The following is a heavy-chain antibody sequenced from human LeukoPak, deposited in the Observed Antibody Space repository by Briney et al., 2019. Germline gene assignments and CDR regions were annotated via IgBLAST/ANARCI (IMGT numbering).Heavy chain of an antibody. Sequence: GGSLRLSCAASGFNFIDYSMNWVRQAPGKGLEWISYIGISSGNTKYADSVKGRFTISRGKARNSLYLQMNSLRVEDTAVYYCARDHRYAFDNWGHGTLVTVSS. CDR2: IGISSGNT. CDR1: GFNFIDYS. D-gene: IGHD5-12*01. J-gene: IGHJ4*01. CDR3: ARDHRYAFDN. V-gene: IGHV3-48*01.